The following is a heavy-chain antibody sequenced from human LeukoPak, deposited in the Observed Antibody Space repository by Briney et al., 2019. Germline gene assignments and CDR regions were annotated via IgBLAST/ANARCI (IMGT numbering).Heavy chain of an antibody. Sequence: PSETLSLTCAVPGGSISSSRWWGWVRQPPGKGLEWLGEIYHSGSSNDNPSLKSRITISVDKSKNQFSLRLSSVTAADTAVYYCGRKLAATGTGWFDPWGQGTLVTVSS. CDR1: GGSISSSRW. CDR2: IYHSGSS. J-gene: IGHJ5*02. D-gene: IGHD6-13*01. V-gene: IGHV4-4*02. CDR3: GRKLAATGTGWFDP.